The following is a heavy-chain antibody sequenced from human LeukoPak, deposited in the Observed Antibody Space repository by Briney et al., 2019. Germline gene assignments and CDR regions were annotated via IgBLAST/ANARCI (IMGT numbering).Heavy chain of an antibody. D-gene: IGHD1-26*01. CDR3: ARSHSGSYYALLSYFDY. CDR1: GYSFTSYW. J-gene: IGHJ4*02. CDR2: IYPGDSDT. Sequence: KTGESLKISCKGSGYSFTSYWIGWVRQMPGKGLEWMGIIYPGDSDTRYSPSFQGQVTISADKSISTAYLQWSSLKASDTAMYYCARSHSGSYYALLSYFDYWGQGTLVTVSS. V-gene: IGHV5-51*01.